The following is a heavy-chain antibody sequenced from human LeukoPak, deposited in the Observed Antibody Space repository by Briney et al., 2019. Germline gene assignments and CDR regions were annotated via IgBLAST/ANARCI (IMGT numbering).Heavy chain of an antibody. J-gene: IGHJ4*02. CDR3: ASSRGWYGFDY. CDR2: IWYDGSNK. Sequence: GGSLRLSCAASGFTFSSYGMHWVRQAPGKGLEWVAVIWYDGSNKCYADSVKGRFTISRDNSKNTLYLQMNSLRAEDTAVYYCASSRGWYGFDYWGQGTLVTVSS. CDR1: GFTFSSYG. V-gene: IGHV3-33*01. D-gene: IGHD6-19*01.